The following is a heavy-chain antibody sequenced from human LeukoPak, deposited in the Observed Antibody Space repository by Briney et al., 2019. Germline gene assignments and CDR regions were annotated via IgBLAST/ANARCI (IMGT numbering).Heavy chain of an antibody. Sequence: GGSLRLSCAASGFTFSGYEMNWVRQAPGKGLEWVSYITSSGSTIYYADSVKGRFTISRDNAKNSLYLQMNSLTAEDTAVYYCVREGPPQSSLYYFDYWGQGTLVTVSS. CDR1: GFTFSGYE. D-gene: IGHD4-11*01. V-gene: IGHV3-48*03. J-gene: IGHJ4*02. CDR3: VREGPPQSSLYYFDY. CDR2: ITSSGSTI.